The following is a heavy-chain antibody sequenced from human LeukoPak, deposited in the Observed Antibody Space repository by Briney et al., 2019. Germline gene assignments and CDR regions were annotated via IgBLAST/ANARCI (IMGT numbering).Heavy chain of an antibody. CDR3: AKEYSAAYANWVDP. V-gene: IGHV3-48*03. CDR1: GFTFSSYE. CDR2: ISSSGSTI. Sequence: TGGSLRLSCAASGFTFSSYEMNWVRQAPGKGLEWVSYISSSGSTIYYADSVKGRFTISRDNSKNTLYLQMNSLRAEDTAVYYCAKEYSAAYANWVDPWGQGTLVTVSS. J-gene: IGHJ5*02. D-gene: IGHD2-2*01.